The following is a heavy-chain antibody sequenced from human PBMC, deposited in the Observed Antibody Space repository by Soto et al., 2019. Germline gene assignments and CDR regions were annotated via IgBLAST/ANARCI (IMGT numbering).Heavy chain of an antibody. D-gene: IGHD3-22*01. CDR3: ARYKGAYDTITYATTLFFSYGFDV. J-gene: IGHJ6*02. CDR1: GFTFGSHG. CDR2: ISHDETNT. V-gene: IGHV3-30*03. Sequence: QVQLVESGGGVVQPGRSLRLSCAASGFTFGSHGMHWVRQAPGKGLEWVAVISHDETNTYYADSVKGRFTLFRDNSRNSVFLHMNSVGLEDTGVYYCARYKGAYDTITYATTLFFSYGFDVWGQGTTVTVSS.